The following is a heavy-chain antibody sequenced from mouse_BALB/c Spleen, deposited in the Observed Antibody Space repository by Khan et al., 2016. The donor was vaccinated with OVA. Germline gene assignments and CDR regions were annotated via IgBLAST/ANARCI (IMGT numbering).Heavy chain of an antibody. CDR3: ARRRDTYDY. CDR1: GYTFTNYD. CDR2: LFPGDGST. J-gene: IGHJ2*01. V-gene: IGHV1-85*01. Sequence: VQLQESGAELVKPGASVNLSCKASGYTFTNYDINWVRQRPEQGLEWIGWLFPGDGSTKYNEKFKGKATLTTDKSSSTAYMQLSRLTSEDSAVYFCARRRDTYDYWGQGTTLTVSS. D-gene: IGHD2-10*01.